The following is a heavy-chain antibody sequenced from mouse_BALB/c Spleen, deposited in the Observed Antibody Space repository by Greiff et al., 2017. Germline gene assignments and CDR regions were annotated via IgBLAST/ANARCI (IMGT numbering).Heavy chain of an antibody. V-gene: IGHV1-69*02. CDR1: GYTFTSYW. CDR3: TRDTTVVANYAMDY. J-gene: IGHJ4*01. CDR2: IYPSDSYT. Sequence: QVQLQQPGAELVRPGASVKLSCKASGYTFTSYWINWVKQRPGQGLEWIGNIYPSDSYTNYNQKFKDKATLTVDKSSSTAYMQLSSPTSEDSAVYYCTRDTTVVANYAMDYWGQGTSVTVSS. D-gene: IGHD1-1*01.